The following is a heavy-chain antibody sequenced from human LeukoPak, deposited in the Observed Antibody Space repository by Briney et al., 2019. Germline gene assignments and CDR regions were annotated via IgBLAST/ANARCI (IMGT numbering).Heavy chain of an antibody. Sequence: GGSLRLSCVASGFTFSNYWMSWVRQAPGKGLEWVANIKEDGREKYYVDSVKGRFTISRDNAKNSLYLQMNSLRAEDAALYYCAKGLLERPAPNIAVAGTILYYYYGMDVWGQGTTVTVSS. CDR3: AKGLLERPAPNIAVAGTILYYYYGMDV. D-gene: IGHD6-19*01. V-gene: IGHV3-7*03. J-gene: IGHJ6*02. CDR2: IKEDGREK. CDR1: GFTFSNYW.